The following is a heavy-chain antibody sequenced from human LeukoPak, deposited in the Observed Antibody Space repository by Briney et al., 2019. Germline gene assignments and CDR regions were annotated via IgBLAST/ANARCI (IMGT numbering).Heavy chain of an antibody. V-gene: IGHV3-48*03. Sequence: GGSLRLSCAASGFTFSSYEMNWVRQAPGKGLEWVSYISSSGSTIYYADSVKGRITISRDNAENSLYLQMNSLRAEDTAVYYCARLDYGDYRGAFDIWGQGTMVTVSS. CDR1: GFTFSSYE. CDR2: ISSSGSTI. J-gene: IGHJ3*02. CDR3: ARLDYGDYRGAFDI. D-gene: IGHD4-17*01.